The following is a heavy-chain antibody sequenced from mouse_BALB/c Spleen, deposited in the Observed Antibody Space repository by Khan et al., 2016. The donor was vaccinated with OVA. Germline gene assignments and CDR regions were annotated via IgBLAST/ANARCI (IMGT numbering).Heavy chain of an antibody. CDR1: GFSLTGYG. CDR3: ARDRYYYGRGLAY. J-gene: IGHJ3*01. CDR2: IWGDGST. Sequence: QVQLQQSGPGLVAPSQSLSITCTVSGFSLTGYGVNWVRQPPGKGLEWLGMIWGDGSTEYNSALKSRLNISKDNSKNQVFLKMNSLQTDDTARYYCARDRYYYGRGLAYWGQGTLVTVSA. D-gene: IGHD1-1*01. V-gene: IGHV2-6-7*01.